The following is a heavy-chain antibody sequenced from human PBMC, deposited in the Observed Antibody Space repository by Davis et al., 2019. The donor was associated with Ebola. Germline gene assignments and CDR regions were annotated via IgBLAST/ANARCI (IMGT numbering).Heavy chain of an antibody. J-gene: IGHJ6*04. CDR2: INHSGST. CDR1: GGSFSGYY. V-gene: IGHV4-34*01. D-gene: IGHD6-13*01. Sequence: MPSETLSLTCAAYGGSFSGYYWSWIRQPPGKGLEWIGEINHSGSTNYNPSLKSRVTISVDTSKNQFSLKLSSVTAADTAVYYCARLCIAAAGTDYYYYGMDVWGKGTTVTVSS. CDR3: ARLCIAAAGTDYYYYGMDV.